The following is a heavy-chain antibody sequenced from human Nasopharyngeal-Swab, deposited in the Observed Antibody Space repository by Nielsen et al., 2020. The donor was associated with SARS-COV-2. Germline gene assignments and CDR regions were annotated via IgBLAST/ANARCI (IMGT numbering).Heavy chain of an antibody. J-gene: IGHJ6*02. V-gene: IGHV3-74*01. CDR3: AKDGLRGYSGYGHYYYYGMDV. CDR1: GFTFSSYW. CDR2: INSDGSST. Sequence: RGSLRLSCAASGFTFSSYWMHWVRQAPGKGLVWVSRINSDGSSTSYADSVKGRFTISRDNAKNTLYLQMNSLRAEDTAVYYCAKDGLRGYSGYGHYYYYGMDVWGQGTTVTVSS. D-gene: IGHD5-12*01.